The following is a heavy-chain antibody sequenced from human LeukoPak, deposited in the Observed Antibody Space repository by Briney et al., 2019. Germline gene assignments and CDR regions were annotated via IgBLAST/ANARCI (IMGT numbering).Heavy chain of an antibody. CDR1: GGSISSYY. Sequence: PSETLSLTCTVSGGSISSYYWSWIRQPPGKGLEWIGYIYYSGSTNYNPSLKSRVTISVDTSKNQFSLKLSSVTAADTAVYYCARGAGYRASDYWGQGTLLTVSS. CDR3: ARGAGYRASDY. D-gene: IGHD5-24*01. J-gene: IGHJ4*02. V-gene: IGHV4-59*01. CDR2: IYYSGST.